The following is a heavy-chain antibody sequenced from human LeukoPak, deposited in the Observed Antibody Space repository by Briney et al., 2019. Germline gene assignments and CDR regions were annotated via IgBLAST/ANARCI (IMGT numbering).Heavy chain of an antibody. Sequence: SETLSLTCTVSGGSISSYYWSWIRQPAGKGLEWIGRIYTSGSTNYNPSLKSRVTMSVDTSKNQFSLKLSSVTAADTAVYYCATQIGYCSGGSGYSNDYWGQGTLVTVSS. CDR1: GGSISSYY. J-gene: IGHJ4*02. V-gene: IGHV4-4*07. CDR3: ATQIGYCSGGSGYSNDY. D-gene: IGHD2-15*01. CDR2: IYTSGST.